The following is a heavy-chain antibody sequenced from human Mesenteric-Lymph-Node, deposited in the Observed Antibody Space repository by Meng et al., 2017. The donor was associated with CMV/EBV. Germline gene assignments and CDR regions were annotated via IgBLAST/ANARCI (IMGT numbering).Heavy chain of an antibody. Sequence: GGSLRLSCAASVLTFNSYAMKWVRQAPGKGLEWVSVVYCGATSAYYADSVKGRFTISRDNSKNTLYLQMNSLRAEDTAVYYCAKDYYDSSGYYLRAGAFDIWGQGTMVTVSS. CDR2: VYCGATSA. CDR3: AKDYYDSSGYYLRAGAFDI. CDR1: VLTFNSYA. J-gene: IGHJ3*02. V-gene: IGHV3-23*03. D-gene: IGHD3-22*01.